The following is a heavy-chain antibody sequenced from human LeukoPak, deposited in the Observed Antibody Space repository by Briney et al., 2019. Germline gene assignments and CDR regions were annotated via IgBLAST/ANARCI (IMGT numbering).Heavy chain of an antibody. Sequence: GGSLRLSCAASRFTFSSYSMNWVRQAPGKGLEWVSSISSSSSTIYYADSVKGRFTISRDNAKNSLYLQMNSLRAEDTAVYYCARDEYYYDSSGYPRLFDYWGQGTLVTVSS. CDR1: RFTFSSYS. J-gene: IGHJ4*02. CDR2: ISSSSSTI. D-gene: IGHD3-22*01. CDR3: ARDEYYYDSSGYPRLFDY. V-gene: IGHV3-48*01.